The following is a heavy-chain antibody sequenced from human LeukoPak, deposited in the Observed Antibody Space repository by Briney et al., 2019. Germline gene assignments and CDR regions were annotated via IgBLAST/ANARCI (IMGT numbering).Heavy chain of an antibody. V-gene: IGHV3-48*03. D-gene: IGHD3-3*01. CDR1: GFTFSSYE. Sequence: GGSLRLSCAASGFTFSSYEMNWVRQAPGKGLEWVSYISSSGSTMYYADSVKGRFTISRDNAKSSLYLQMNSLRAEDTAVYYCVRLGGTLGYWGQGTLVTVSS. CDR3: VRLGGTLGY. J-gene: IGHJ4*02. CDR2: ISSSGSTM.